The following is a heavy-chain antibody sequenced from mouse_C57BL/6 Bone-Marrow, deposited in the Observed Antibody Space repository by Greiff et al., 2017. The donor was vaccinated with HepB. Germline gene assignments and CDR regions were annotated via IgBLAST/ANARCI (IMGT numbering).Heavy chain of an antibody. CDR2: LYPGSGST. J-gene: IGHJ3*01. CDR3: ARQAWFAY. V-gene: IGHV1-55*01. CDR1: FSPFPRSF. Sequence: VPLPPPGAALLPPGASVPISFPASFSPFPRSFLPWLQPRPGQGLSWIGDLYPGSGSTNYNEKFKSKATLTVDTSSSTAYMQLSSLTSEDSAVYYCARQAWFAYWGQGTLVTVSA.